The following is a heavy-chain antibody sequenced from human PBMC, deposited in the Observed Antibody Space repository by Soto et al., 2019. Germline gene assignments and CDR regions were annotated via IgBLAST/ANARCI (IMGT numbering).Heavy chain of an antibody. CDR3: ARGGTGRIAALGNWFDP. V-gene: IGHV1-18*01. CDR2: ISAYNGNT. J-gene: IGHJ5*02. CDR1: GYTFTSYG. Sequence: ASVKVSCKASGYTFTSYGISWVRQAPGQGLEWMGWISAYNGNTNYAQKLQGRVTMTTDTSTSTAYMELRSLRSDDTAVYYCARGGTGRIAALGNWFDPWGQGTLVTVSS. D-gene: IGHD6-6*01.